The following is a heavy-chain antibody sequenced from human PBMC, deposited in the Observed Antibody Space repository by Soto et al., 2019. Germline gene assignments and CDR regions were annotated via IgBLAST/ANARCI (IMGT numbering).Heavy chain of an antibody. Sequence: SETLSLTCTVSGGSISSSRCHWGWIRQPPGKGLEWIASIKYSGTTFYNPSLKSRVTLSVDTSKNQFALNLSSVTAADTADYYCARGHLPGGNSFYFDYWGQGSRVTVSS. CDR3: ARGHLPGGNSFYFDY. D-gene: IGHD4-4*01. CDR2: IKYSGTT. CDR1: GGSISSSRCH. V-gene: IGHV4-39*01. J-gene: IGHJ4*02.